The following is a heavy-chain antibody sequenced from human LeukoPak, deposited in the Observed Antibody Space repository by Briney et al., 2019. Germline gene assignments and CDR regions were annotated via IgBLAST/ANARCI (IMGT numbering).Heavy chain of an antibody. D-gene: IGHD3-10*01. J-gene: IGHJ5*02. CDR3: ARSAVRGVIISRFDP. CDR2: ISSNGGST. CDR1: GFTFSSYA. Sequence: GGSLRLSCAASGFTFSSYAMHWARQAPGKGLEYVSAISSNGGSTYYANSVKGRFTISRDNSKNTLYLQMGSLRAEDMAVYYCARSAVRGVIISRFDPWGQGTLVTVSS. V-gene: IGHV3-64*01.